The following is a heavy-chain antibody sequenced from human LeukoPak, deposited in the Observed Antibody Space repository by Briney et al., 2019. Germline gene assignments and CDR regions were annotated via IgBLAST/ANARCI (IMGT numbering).Heavy chain of an antibody. CDR1: GFTFDDYA. V-gene: IGHV3-9*01. CDR2: ISWNSGSI. CDR3: AKGQYCSSTSCYLDAFDI. D-gene: IGHD2-2*01. J-gene: IGHJ3*02. Sequence: GGSLRLSCAASGFTFDDYAMHWVRQAPGKGLEWVSGISWNSGSIGYADSVKGRFTISRDNAKNSLYLQMNSLRAEDTALYYCAKGQYCSSTSCYLDAFDIWGQGTMVTVSS.